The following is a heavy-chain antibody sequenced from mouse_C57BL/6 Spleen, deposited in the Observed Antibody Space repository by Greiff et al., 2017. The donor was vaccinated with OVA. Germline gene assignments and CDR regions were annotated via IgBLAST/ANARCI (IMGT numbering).Heavy chain of an antibody. D-gene: IGHD4-1*01. CDR1: GYTFTDYN. CDR2: INPNNGGT. CDR3: ARLDWGGYYFDY. J-gene: IGHJ2*01. V-gene: IGHV1-22*01. Sequence: EVKLVESGPELVKPGASVKMSCKASGYTFTDYNMHWVKQSHGKSLEWIGYINPNNGGTSYNQKFKGKATLTVNKSSSTAYMELRSLTSEDSAVYYCARLDWGGYYFDYWGQGTTLTVSS.